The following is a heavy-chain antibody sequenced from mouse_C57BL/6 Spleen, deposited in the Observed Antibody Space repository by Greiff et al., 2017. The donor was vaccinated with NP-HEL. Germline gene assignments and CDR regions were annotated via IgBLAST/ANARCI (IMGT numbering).Heavy chain of an antibody. CDR1: GYSFTGYY. CDR3: ARTPYSNYNYAMDY. V-gene: IGHV1-42*01. J-gene: IGHJ4*01. D-gene: IGHD2-5*01. CDR2: INPSTGGT. Sequence: EVQVVESGPELVKPGASVKISCKASGYSFTGYYMNWVKQSPEKSLEWIGEINPSTGGTTYNQKFKAKATLTVDKSSSTAYMQLKSLTSEDSAVYYCARTPYSNYNYAMDYWGQGTSVTVSS.